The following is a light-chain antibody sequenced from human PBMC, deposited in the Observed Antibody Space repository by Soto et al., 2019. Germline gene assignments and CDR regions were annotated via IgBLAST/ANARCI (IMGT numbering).Light chain of an antibody. J-gene: IGKJ4*01. CDR3: QQYYSTPF. CDR1: QSVLYSSDNKNY. V-gene: IGKV4-1*01. CDR2: WAS. Sequence: DIVMTQSPDSLAVSLGERATINCKSSQSVLYSSDNKNYLAWYQQKPGQPPKLLIYWASTRESGVPDRFSGSGSGTDFTLTISSLQAEDVAVYYCQQYYSTPFFGGGTKVE.